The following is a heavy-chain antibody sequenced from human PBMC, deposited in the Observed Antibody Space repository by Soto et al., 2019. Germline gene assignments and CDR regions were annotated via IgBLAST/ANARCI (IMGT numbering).Heavy chain of an antibody. V-gene: IGHV1-69*01. CDR2: IIPIFGTA. CDR1: GGTFSSYA. CDR3: ARAIAAAGTLSGYYYYGMDV. J-gene: IGHJ6*02. Sequence: QVQLVQSGAEVKKPGSSVKVSCKASGGTFSSYAISWVRQAPGQGLEWMGGIIPIFGTANYAQKFQGRVTITAAESTSTAYMELSSLRSEDTAVYYCARAIAAAGTLSGYYYYGMDVWGQGTTVTVSS. D-gene: IGHD6-13*01.